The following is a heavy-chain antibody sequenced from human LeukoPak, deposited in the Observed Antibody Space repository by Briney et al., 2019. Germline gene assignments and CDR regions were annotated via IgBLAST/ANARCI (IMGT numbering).Heavy chain of an antibody. V-gene: IGHV4-34*01. J-gene: IGHJ6*02. Sequence: SETLSLTCAVYGGSFSGYYWSWIRQPPGKGLEWIGEINHSGSTNYNPSLKSRVTISVDTSKNQFSLKRSSVTAADTAVYYCARGSLRYFDWLYGYYGMDVWGQGTTVTVSS. D-gene: IGHD3-9*01. CDR3: ARGSLRYFDWLYGYYGMDV. CDR2: INHSGST. CDR1: GGSFSGYY.